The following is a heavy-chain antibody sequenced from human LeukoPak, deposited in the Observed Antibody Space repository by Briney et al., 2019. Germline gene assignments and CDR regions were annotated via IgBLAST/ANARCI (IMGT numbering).Heavy chain of an antibody. J-gene: IGHJ3*01. D-gene: IGHD6-19*01. Sequence: GASVKVSCKASGYTFTGYYMHWVRQAPGQGLEWMGWINPNSGGTNYAQKFQGRVTMTRDTPTSTAYMESSRLRSDDTAVYYCARPNNSGTNLGAFDLWGQGTMVTVSS. CDR3: ARPNNSGTNLGAFDL. CDR1: GYTFTGYY. CDR2: INPNSGGT. V-gene: IGHV1-2*02.